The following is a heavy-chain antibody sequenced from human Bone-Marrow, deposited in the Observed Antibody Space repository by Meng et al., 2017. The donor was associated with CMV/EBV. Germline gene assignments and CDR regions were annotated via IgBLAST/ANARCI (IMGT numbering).Heavy chain of an antibody. J-gene: IGHJ6*02. CDR1: GFTFSSYA. CDR3: ARTIPPAIFYYYYGLDV. CDR2: ISGSGGDA. Sequence: GESLKISCAASGFTFSSYAINWVRQAPGKGLEWVSGISGSGGDAYFADSVKGRFSISRDNSKHTLDLQMNSLRAEDTAIYYCARTIPPAIFYYYYGLDVWGQGTTVTVSS. D-gene: IGHD2-2*02. V-gene: IGHV3-23*01.